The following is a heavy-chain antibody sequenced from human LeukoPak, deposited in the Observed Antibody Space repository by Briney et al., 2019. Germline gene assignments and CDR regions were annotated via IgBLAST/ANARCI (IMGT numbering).Heavy chain of an antibody. D-gene: IGHD3-10*01. CDR3: ARVAVVGGGSGGYYPLYFAY. V-gene: IGHV1-2*02. CDR1: GYTFTSYY. J-gene: IGHJ4*02. CDR2: INPKNGDT. Sequence: ASVKVSCKASGYTFTSYYMHWVRQAPGQGLEWMGWINPKNGDTHYAQDFLGRVTMTRDTSISTAYMELSRLTSDDTAVYYCARVAVVGGGSGGYYPLYFAYWGQGSLVTVSS.